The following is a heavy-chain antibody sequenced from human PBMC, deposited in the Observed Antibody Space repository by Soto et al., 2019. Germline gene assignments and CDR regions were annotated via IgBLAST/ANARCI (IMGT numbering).Heavy chain of an antibody. CDR2: ISSSSSYI. Sequence: EVQLVESGGGLVKPGGSLRLSCAASGFTFSSYSMNWVRQAPGKGLEWVSSISSSSSYIYYADSVKGRFTISRDNAKNSLYLQINSLRAEDTAVYYCARGTYYYDSSGYYNWFDPWGQGTLVTVSS. CDR1: GFTFSSYS. J-gene: IGHJ5*02. D-gene: IGHD3-22*01. CDR3: ARGTYYYDSSGYYNWFDP. V-gene: IGHV3-21*01.